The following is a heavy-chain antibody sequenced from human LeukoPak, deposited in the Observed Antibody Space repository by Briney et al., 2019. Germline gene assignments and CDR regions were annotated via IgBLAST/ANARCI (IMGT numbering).Heavy chain of an antibody. J-gene: IGHJ4*02. CDR3: AKDLSAAVPYYFDY. CDR1: GFTFSSYG. V-gene: IGHV3-30*18. Sequence: PGRSLRLSCAASGFTFSSYGMHWVRQAPGKGLEWGAVISYDGSNKYYADSVKGRFTISRDNSKNTLYLQMNSLRAEDTAVYYCAKDLSAAVPYYFDYWGQGTLVTVSS. D-gene: IGHD6-13*01. CDR2: ISYDGSNK.